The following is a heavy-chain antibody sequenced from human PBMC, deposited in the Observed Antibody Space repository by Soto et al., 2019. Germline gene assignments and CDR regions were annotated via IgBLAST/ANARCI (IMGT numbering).Heavy chain of an antibody. CDR1: GFNFITYA. D-gene: IGHD3-3*01. CDR3: AKEASAEEMEPTIWDPDAFDV. Sequence: EVQLLESGGGLVQPGGSVRLSCAASGFNFITYAMSWVRQAPGKGLEWVSSVSARGDFKYYGDSVEGRFTISKDNSKNTVYLQMDTLRADDTAVYYCAKEASAEEMEPTIWDPDAFDVWGQGTEVIVSS. J-gene: IGHJ3*01. CDR2: VSARGDFK. V-gene: IGHV3-23*01.